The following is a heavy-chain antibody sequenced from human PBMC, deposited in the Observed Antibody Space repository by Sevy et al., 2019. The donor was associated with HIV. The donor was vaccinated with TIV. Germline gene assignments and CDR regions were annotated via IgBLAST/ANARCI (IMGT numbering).Heavy chain of an antibody. Sequence: GESLKISCAASGFTFSSYAMSWVRQAPGKGLEWVSAISGGGGNTYYADSLKGRFTISRDNSKNTLYLQMNSLRAEDTAVYYCAKEYCSSTSCYTKRGSDDAFDIWGQGTMVTVSS. J-gene: IGHJ3*02. V-gene: IGHV3-23*01. D-gene: IGHD2-2*02. CDR2: ISGGGGNT. CDR1: GFTFSSYA. CDR3: AKEYCSSTSCYTKRGSDDAFDI.